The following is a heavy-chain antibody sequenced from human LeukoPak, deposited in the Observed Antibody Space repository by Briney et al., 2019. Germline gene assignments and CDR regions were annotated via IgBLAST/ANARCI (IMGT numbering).Heavy chain of an antibody. CDR2: ISSSGSTI. V-gene: IGHV3-11*01. CDR1: GFTFSDYY. CDR3: AKDQHRSSGFDY. D-gene: IGHD3-10*01. Sequence: GGSLRLSCAASGFTFSDYYMSWIRQAPGKGLEWVSYISSSGSTIYYADSVKGRFTISRDNAKNSLYLQMNSLRAEDTALYYCAKDQHRSSGFDYWGQGTLVTVSS. J-gene: IGHJ4*02.